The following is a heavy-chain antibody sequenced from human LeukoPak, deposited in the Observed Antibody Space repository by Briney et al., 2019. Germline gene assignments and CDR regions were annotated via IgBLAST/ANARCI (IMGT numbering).Heavy chain of an antibody. V-gene: IGHV3-23*01. Sequence: GGSLRLSCAASGFTFSSYAMTWVRQAPGKGLEWVSAISGSGGSTYYADFVKGRFTISRDNAKNSLYLQMNSLRAEDTAVYYCASEGDIGYGYLYWGQGTLVTVSS. CDR2: ISGSGGST. CDR1: GFTFSSYA. CDR3: ASEGDIGYGYLY. J-gene: IGHJ4*02. D-gene: IGHD5-18*01.